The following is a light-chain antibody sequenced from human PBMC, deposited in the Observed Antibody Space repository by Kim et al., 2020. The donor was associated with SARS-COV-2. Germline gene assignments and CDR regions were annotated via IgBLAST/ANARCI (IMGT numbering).Light chain of an antibody. CDR2: AAS. J-gene: IGKJ1*01. Sequence: ASVDDRVTITCRASQSISSYLNWYQQKPGKAPKLLIYAASSLQSGVPSRFSGSGSGTDFTLNISSLQPEDFATYYCQQSYSTPWTFGQGTKVDIK. V-gene: IGKV1-39*01. CDR1: QSISSY. CDR3: QQSYSTPWT.